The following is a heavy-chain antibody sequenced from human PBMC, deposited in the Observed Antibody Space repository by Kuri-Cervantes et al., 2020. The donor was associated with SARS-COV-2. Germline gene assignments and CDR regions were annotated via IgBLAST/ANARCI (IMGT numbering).Heavy chain of an antibody. CDR3: AKKRNRRITCGSFDY. CDR1: GFTFDDYA. CDR2: IKSKTDGGTT. J-gene: IGHJ4*02. D-gene: IGHD3-16*01. V-gene: IGHV3-15*01. Sequence: GGSLRLSCAASGFTFDDYAMHWVRQAPGKGLEWVGRIKSKTDGGTTDYAAPVKGRFTISRDDSKNTLYLQMNSLRAEDTAVYYCAKKRNRRITCGSFDYWGQGTLVTVSS.